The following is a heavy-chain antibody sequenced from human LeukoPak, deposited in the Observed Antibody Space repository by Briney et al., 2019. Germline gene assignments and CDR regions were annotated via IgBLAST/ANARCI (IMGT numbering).Heavy chain of an antibody. D-gene: IGHD3-3*01. Sequence: SETLSLTCTVSRGSISSSSHYWVWIRQPPGKGLEWIGTIYYTGTTYYNPSLKSRVIISVDTSKNQFSLRLTSVTAADTAMYYCARSYFTVFGVYNWFDPWGQGALVTVSS. V-gene: IGHV4-39*01. CDR2: IYYTGTT. J-gene: IGHJ5*02. CDR3: ARSYFTVFGVYNWFDP. CDR1: RGSISSSSHY.